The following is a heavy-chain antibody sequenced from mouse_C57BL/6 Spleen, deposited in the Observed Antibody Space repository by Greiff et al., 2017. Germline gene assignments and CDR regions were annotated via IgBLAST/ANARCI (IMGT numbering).Heavy chain of an antibody. CDR2: IYPSDSET. V-gene: IGHV1-61*01. CDR1: GYTFTSYW. J-gene: IGHJ4*01. D-gene: IGHD1-1*01. CDR3: ARLGTTVVDYAMDY. Sequence: QVQLQQPGAELVRPGSSVKLSCKASGYTFTSYWMDWVKQRPGQGLEWIGNIYPSDSETHYNQKFKDKATLTVDKSSSTAYMQLSSLTSEDSAVYYCARLGTTVVDYAMDYWGQGTSVTVSS.